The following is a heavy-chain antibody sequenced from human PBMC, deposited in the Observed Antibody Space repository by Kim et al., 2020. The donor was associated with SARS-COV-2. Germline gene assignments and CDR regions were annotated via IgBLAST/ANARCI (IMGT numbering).Heavy chain of an antibody. CDR3: ARGLSDSGSAWSRLSDY. CDR1: GGSFSGYY. Sequence: SETLSLTCAVYGGSFSGYYWSWIRQPPGKGLEWIGEINHSGSTNYNPSLKSRVTISVDTSKNQFSLKLSSVTAADTAVYYCARGLSDSGSAWSRLSDYWGQGTLVTVSS. J-gene: IGHJ4*02. V-gene: IGHV4-34*01. CDR2: INHSGST. D-gene: IGHD3-10*01.